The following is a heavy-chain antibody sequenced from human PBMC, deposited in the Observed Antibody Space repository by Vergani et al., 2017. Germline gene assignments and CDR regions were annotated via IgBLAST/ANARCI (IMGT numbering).Heavy chain of an antibody. J-gene: IGHJ4*02. D-gene: IGHD2-2*01. Sequence: QVQLQESGPGLVKPSQTLSLTCTVSGSSISRGSYHWSWIRQPAGKGLEWIGRIYTSGSTNYNPSLKSRVTISVDTSKNQFSLKLSSVTAADTAVYYCARGYCSSTSCYRPRYWGQGTLVTVSS. CDR3: ARGYCSSTSCYRPRY. CDR1: GSSISRGSYH. V-gene: IGHV4-61*02. CDR2: IYTSGST.